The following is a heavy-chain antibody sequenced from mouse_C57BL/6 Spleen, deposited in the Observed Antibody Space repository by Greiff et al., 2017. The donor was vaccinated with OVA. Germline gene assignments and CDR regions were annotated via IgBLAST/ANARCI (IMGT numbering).Heavy chain of an antibody. J-gene: IGHJ2*01. D-gene: IGHD1-1*01. CDR3: ARDPSLYGSSYDYFDY. Sequence: ESGPGLVKPSQSLSLTCSVTGYSITSGYYWNWIRQFPGNKLEWMGYISYDGSNNYNPSLKNRISITRDTSKNQFFLKLNSVTTEDTATYYCARDPSLYGSSYDYFDYWGQGTTLTVSS. CDR2: ISYDGSN. V-gene: IGHV3-6*01. CDR1: GYSITSGYY.